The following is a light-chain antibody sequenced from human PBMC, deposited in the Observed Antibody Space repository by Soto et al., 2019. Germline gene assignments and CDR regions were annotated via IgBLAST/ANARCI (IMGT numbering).Light chain of an antibody. J-gene: IGLJ2*01. V-gene: IGLV2-23*02. Sequence: QSVLTQPASVSGSPGQSITISCTGTSGDIGTYNLVSWYQQRPGRAPKLFIFEVNKRPSGVSNRFSGSKSGNTASLTISGLQPEDEAHYYCCSYVGSDTYVIFGGGTKLTVL. CDR1: SGDIGTYNL. CDR2: EVN. CDR3: CSYVGSDTYVI.